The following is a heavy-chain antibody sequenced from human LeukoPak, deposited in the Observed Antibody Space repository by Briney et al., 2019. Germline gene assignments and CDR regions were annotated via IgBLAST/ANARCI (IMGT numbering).Heavy chain of an antibody. CDR1: GFIFGDYA. CDR2: ISYDGNSK. Sequence: GSLRLSCAASGFIFGDYAMHWVRQAPGKGLEWVSFISYDGNSKYYAVSVEGRFTISRDNSKNTLSVQMNSLRPEDTAVYYCARDSFGMDVWGQGTTVIVSS. V-gene: IGHV3-30-3*01. J-gene: IGHJ6*02. CDR3: ARDSFGMDV.